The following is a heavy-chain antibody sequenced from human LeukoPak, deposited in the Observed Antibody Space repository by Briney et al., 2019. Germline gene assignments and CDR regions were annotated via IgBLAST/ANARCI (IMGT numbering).Heavy chain of an antibody. J-gene: IGHJ4*02. V-gene: IGHV1-69*06. Sequence: GASVKVSCKASGNTFSSFGIAWVRQAPGQGLEWMGGIIPIFGTANYAQKFQGRVTITADKSTSTAYMELSSLRSEDTAVYYCARHSTTVVTFSLSLGYFDYWGQGTLVTVSS. CDR2: IIPIFGTA. CDR3: ARHSTTVVTFSLSLGYFDY. D-gene: IGHD4-23*01. CDR1: GNTFSSFG.